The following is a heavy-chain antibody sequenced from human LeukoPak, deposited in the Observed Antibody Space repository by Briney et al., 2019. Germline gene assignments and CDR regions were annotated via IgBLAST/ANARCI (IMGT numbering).Heavy chain of an antibody. CDR2: INPNSGGT. CDR1: GYTFTGYY. V-gene: IGHV1-2*02. CDR3: ARVVYEYYDFWSGPERFDY. Sequence: ASVKVSCKASGYTFTGYYMHWVRQAPGQGLEWMGWINPNSGGTNYAQKFQGRVTMTRDTSISTAYMELSRLRSDDTAMFYCARVVYEYYDFWSGPERFDYWGQGTLVTVYS. D-gene: IGHD3-3*01. J-gene: IGHJ4*02.